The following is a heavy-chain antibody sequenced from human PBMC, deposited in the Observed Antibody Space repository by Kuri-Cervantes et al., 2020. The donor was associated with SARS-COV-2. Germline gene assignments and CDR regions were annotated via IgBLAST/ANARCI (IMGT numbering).Heavy chain of an antibody. CDR3: AREPGYSSGRGTRYFDY. V-gene: IGHV4-39*02. J-gene: IGHJ4*02. Sequence: SETLSLTCTVSGGSISSSSYYWGWIRQPPGKGLEWIGSIYYSGSTYYNPSLKSRVTISVDTSKNQFSLKLSSVTAADTAVYYCAREPGYSSGRGTRYFDYWGQGTLVTVSS. CDR1: GGSISSSSYY. CDR2: IYYSGST. D-gene: IGHD6-19*01.